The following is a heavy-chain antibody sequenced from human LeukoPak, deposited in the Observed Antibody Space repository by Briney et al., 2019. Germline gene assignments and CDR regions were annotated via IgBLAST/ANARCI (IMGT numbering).Heavy chain of an antibody. Sequence: GGSLRLSCAASGFTFSSYAMSWVRQAPGKGLEWVSAISGSGGSTYYADSVKGRFTISRDNSKNTLYLQMNSLRAEDTAVYYCAKDRDYCSGGSCYSDFDYWGQGTLVTASS. CDR2: ISGSGGST. CDR1: GFTFSSYA. D-gene: IGHD2-15*01. CDR3: AKDRDYCSGGSCYSDFDY. J-gene: IGHJ4*02. V-gene: IGHV3-23*01.